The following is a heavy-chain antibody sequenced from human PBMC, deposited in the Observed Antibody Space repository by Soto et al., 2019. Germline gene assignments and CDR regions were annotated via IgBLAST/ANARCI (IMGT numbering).Heavy chain of an antibody. Sequence: SETLSLTCTISGGSIDSGGYYWSWIRQHPTEGLEWIGYIHNNGATYYNPSLTGRGSISADRSNTQFSLNVYSVNAADTGVYYCAREGAGSYWLDPWGPGVRVAVAS. J-gene: IGHJ5*02. CDR3: AREGAGSYWLDP. V-gene: IGHV4-31*03. D-gene: IGHD3-10*01. CDR1: GGSIDSGGYY. CDR2: IHNNGAT.